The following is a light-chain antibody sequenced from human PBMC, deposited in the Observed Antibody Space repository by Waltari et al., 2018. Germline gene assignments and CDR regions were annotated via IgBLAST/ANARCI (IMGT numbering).Light chain of an antibody. CDR3: QQYGNSPAYG. Sequence: EVVLTQSPDTLSLSPGERATLFCRASQSISNYYLAWYQQKPGQAPRLLIYGASSRATGIPDKFSASGSGTDFTLTISRLEPEDFAVYYCQQYGNSPAYGFGQGTKLEV. CDR1: QSISNYY. V-gene: IGKV3-20*01. CDR2: GAS. J-gene: IGKJ2*03.